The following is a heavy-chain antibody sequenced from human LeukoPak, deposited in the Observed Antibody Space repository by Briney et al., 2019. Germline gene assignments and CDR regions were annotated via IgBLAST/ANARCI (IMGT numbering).Heavy chain of an antibody. CDR2: IYYDGST. V-gene: IGHV4-39*07. CDR3: ARINYSDY. CDR1: GASVSSSSYY. Sequence: SETLSLTCTVSGASVSSSSYYWGWIRQPPGTGLEWIGTIYYDGSTYYNPSLKSRVTISVDTSKNQFSLKLSSVTAADTAVYCCARINYSDYWGQGTLVTVSS. J-gene: IGHJ4*02.